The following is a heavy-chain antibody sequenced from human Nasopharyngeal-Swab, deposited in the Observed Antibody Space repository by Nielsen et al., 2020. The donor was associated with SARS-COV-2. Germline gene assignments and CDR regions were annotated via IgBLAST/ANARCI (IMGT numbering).Heavy chain of an antibody. CDR2: IYYTGST. V-gene: IGHV4-59*08. J-gene: IGHJ6*04. Sequence: SETLSPTCTAPGGPISPYSWGWIRQPPGKGLEWIGYIYYTGSTNYNPTLKSRVTISVDRSKNQFSLKLSSVTAADTAVYYCARHFRGGDVWGKGSTVTVSS. D-gene: IGHD3-10*01. CDR1: GGPISPYS. CDR3: ARHFRGGDV.